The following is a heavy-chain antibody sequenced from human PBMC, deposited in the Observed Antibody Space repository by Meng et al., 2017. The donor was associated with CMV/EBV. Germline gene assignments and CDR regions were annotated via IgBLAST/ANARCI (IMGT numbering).Heavy chain of an antibody. Sequence: GESLKISCAASGFTFNIYAMHWVRQAPGKGLDWVTLISSDASHQYYADSVKGRFSISRDNSKNTLYLQMNSLRAEDTAVYYCASDYYDSGGYHPVEFDYWGQGTLVTVSS. CDR2: ISSDASHQ. CDR3: ASDYYDSGGYHPVEFDY. CDR1: GFTFNIYA. D-gene: IGHD3-22*01. J-gene: IGHJ4*02. V-gene: IGHV3-30*04.